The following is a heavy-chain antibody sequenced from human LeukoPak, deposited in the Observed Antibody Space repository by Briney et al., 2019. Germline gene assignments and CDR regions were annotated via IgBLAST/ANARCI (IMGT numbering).Heavy chain of an antibody. CDR1: GGSISSYY. D-gene: IGHD3-3*01. J-gene: IGHJ5*02. CDR3: ARDGTYYDFWSGYETGHWFDP. Sequence: PSETLSLTCTVSGGSISSYYWSWIRQPPGKGLEWIGYIYYSGSTNYNPSLKSRVTISVDTSKNQFSLKLSPVTAADTAVYYCARDGTYYDFWSGYETGHWFDPWGQGTLVTVSS. CDR2: IYYSGST. V-gene: IGHV4-59*01.